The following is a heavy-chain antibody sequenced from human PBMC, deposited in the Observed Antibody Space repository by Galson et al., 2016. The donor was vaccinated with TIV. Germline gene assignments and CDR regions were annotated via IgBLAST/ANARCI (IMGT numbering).Heavy chain of an antibody. V-gene: IGHV3-11*05. Sequence: SLRLSCAISGFTFSDYYMIWVRQAPGKGLQWVSYISSSGILINYADSVKGRFTVSRDNAKDSLFLQMNSLRVEDTAVYYCARGSLDRWGQGVLVTVSS. CDR2: ISSSGILI. CDR3: ARGSLDR. J-gene: IGHJ5*02. CDR1: GFTFSDYY.